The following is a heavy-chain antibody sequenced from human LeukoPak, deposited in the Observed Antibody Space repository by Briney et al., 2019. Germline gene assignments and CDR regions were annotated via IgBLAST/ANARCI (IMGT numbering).Heavy chain of an antibody. Sequence: GGSLRLSCAASGFTFSSYGMHWVRQAPGKGLEWVAVIWYDGSNKYYADSVKGRFTIPRDNSKNTLYLQMNSLRAEDTAVYYCAKDSRQFVLEGVFDYWGQGTLVTVSS. CDR1: GFTFSSYG. J-gene: IGHJ4*02. CDR3: AKDSRQFVLEGVFDY. D-gene: IGHD6-6*01. V-gene: IGHV3-33*06. CDR2: IWYDGSNK.